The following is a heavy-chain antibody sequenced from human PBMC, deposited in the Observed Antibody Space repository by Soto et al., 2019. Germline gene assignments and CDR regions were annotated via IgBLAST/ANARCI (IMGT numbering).Heavy chain of an antibody. Sequence: QITLKESGPTLVKPTQTLTLTCTFSGFSLSTSGVGVGWIRQPPGKALEWLALIYWDDDKRYSPSLKSRLTIXKXTAKNQVVLTMTNMDPVDTATYYCAHFYDSSGNGHYWGQGTLVTVSS. CDR1: GFSLSTSGVG. CDR2: IYWDDDK. J-gene: IGHJ4*02. D-gene: IGHD3-22*01. V-gene: IGHV2-5*02. CDR3: AHFYDSSGNGHY.